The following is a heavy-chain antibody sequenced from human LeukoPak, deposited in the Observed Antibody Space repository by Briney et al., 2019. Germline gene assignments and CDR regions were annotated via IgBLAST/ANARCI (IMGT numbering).Heavy chain of an antibody. CDR1: GFSFNTYW. J-gene: IGHJ4*02. CDR3: TTLYSGAMDY. Sequence: GGSLRLSCAASGFSFNTYWMYWVRQVPEKGLVLVSRIKTDGSSTSYADSVKGRFTISRDNAKNTLYLQMNSLRAEDTAVYYCTTLYSGAMDYWGQGTLVTVSS. D-gene: IGHD1-26*01. CDR2: IKTDGSST. V-gene: IGHV3-74*01.